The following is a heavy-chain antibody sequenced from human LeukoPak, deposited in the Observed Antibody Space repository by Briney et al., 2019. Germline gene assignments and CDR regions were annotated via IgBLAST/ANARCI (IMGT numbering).Heavy chain of an antibody. J-gene: IGHJ4*02. CDR3: ASSRARLGIGFYFDY. Sequence: ASVKVSCKASGGTFRSYAVSWMRQAPGQGLEWMGGIIPIFGTLKSAQKFQGRVTITADESTSTAYMELSSLRSEDTAVYYCASSRARLGIGFYFDYWGQGTLVTVSS. CDR1: GGTFRSYA. D-gene: IGHD7-27*01. CDR2: IIPIFGTL. V-gene: IGHV1-69*13.